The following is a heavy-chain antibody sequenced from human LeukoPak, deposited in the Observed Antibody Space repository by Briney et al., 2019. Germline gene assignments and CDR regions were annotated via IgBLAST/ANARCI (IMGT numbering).Heavy chain of an antibody. J-gene: IGHJ4*02. D-gene: IGHD6-13*01. CDR2: ISYDGSNK. Sequence: GGSLRLSCAASGFTFSSYGMHWVRQAPGKGLEWVAVISYDGSNKYYADSVKGRFTISRDNSKNTLYLQMNSLRAEDTAVYYCAKSSSSSWILIDYWGQGTLVTVPS. CDR3: AKSSSSSWILIDY. V-gene: IGHV3-30*18. CDR1: GFTFSSYG.